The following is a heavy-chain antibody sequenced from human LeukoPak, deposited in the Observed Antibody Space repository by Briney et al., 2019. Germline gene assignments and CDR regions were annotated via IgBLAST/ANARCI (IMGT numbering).Heavy chain of an antibody. CDR2: XXXSGST. CDR3: ARGLDYYGSGSQGYYFDY. CDR1: GGSFSGYY. Sequence: PSETLSLTGAVYGGSFSGYYWIWIRQPPGKGLEWXXXXXXSGSTNYNPSLKRRVTISVDTSKNQFSLKLSSVTAADTAVYYCARGLDYYGSGSQGYYFDYWGQGTLVTVSS. J-gene: IGHJ4*02. D-gene: IGHD3-10*01. V-gene: IGHV4-34*01.